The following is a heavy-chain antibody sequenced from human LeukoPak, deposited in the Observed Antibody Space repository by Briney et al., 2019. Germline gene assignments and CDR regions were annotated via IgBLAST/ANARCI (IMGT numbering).Heavy chain of an antibody. J-gene: IGHJ1*01. CDR2: INHSGST. D-gene: IGHD4-17*01. CDR1: GGSYSAYS. V-gene: IGHV4-34*01. Sequence: SETLSLTCVVYGGSYSAYSWNWIRQSPGKGLEWIGEINHSGSTNSNPSLKSRVTISVDTSKNRFSLKLSSATAADTAVYYCARVHYGDYAEYFQHWGQGTLVTVSS. CDR3: ARVHYGDYAEYFQH.